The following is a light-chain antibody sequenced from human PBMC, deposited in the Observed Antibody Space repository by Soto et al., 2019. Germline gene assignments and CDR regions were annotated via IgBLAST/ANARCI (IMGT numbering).Light chain of an antibody. Sequence: QSALTQPASVSGSPGQSITISCTGTSSDVGGYNYVSWYQQHPGKAPTLMIYDVSNRPSGVSNRFSGSKSGNTASLTISWLQAEDEADYYCGSYTSSSTVVFGGGTKLTVL. CDR1: SSDVGGYNY. J-gene: IGLJ2*01. V-gene: IGLV2-14*01. CDR3: GSYTSSSTVV. CDR2: DVS.